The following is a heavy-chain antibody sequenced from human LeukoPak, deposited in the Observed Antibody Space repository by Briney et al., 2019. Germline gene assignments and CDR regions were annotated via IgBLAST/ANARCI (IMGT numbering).Heavy chain of an antibody. D-gene: IGHD4-11*01. CDR2: IRYDGSNK. Sequence: PGGSLRLSCAASGFTFGSYGMHWVRQAPGKGLEWVAFIRYDGSNKYYADSVKGRFTISRDNSKNTLYLQMNSLRAEDTAVYYCAKVVNYSNYEGVDYFDYWGQGTLVTVSS. CDR1: GFTFGSYG. V-gene: IGHV3-30*02. J-gene: IGHJ4*02. CDR3: AKVVNYSNYEGVDYFDY.